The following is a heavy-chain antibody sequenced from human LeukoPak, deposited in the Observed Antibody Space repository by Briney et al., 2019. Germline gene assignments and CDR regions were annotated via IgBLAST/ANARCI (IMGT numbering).Heavy chain of an antibody. CDR2: MNPNSGST. V-gene: IGHV1-8*01. J-gene: IGHJ3*02. CDR3: ARGATGTDAFDI. Sequence: ASVKVSCKASGYTFTSYDINWVRQATGQGLEWMGWMNPNSGSTGYAQKFQGRVTMTRNTSISTAYMELSSLRSEDTAVYYCARGATGTDAFDIWGQGTMVTVSS. CDR1: GYTFTSYD. D-gene: IGHD1-26*01.